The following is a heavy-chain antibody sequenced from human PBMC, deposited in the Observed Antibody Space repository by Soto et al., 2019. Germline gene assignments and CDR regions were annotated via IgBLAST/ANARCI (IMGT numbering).Heavy chain of an antibody. V-gene: IGHV3-15*01. D-gene: IGHD2-15*01. CDR3: TTQWLGYCSGGSCYEDLSAFDI. CDR1: GFTFSNAW. J-gene: IGHJ3*02. Sequence: GGSLRLSCAASGFTFSNAWMSWVRQAPGKGLEWVGRIKSKTDGGTTDYAAPVKGRFTISRDDSKNTLYLQMNSLKTEDTAVYYCTTQWLGYCSGGSCYEDLSAFDIWGQGTMVTVSS. CDR2: IKSKTDGGTT.